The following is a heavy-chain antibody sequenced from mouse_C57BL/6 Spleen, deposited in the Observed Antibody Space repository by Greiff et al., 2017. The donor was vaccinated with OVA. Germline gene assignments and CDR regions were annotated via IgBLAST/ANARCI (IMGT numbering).Heavy chain of an antibody. CDR1: GFTFSDYG. D-gene: IGHD4-1*01. V-gene: IGHV5-17*01. CDR2: ISRGSSTI. Sequence: EVHLVESGGGLVKPGGSLKLSCAASGFTFSDYGMHWVRQAPEQGLEWVAYISRGSSTIYYADTVKGRFTISRDNAKNTLFLQMTSLRSEDTAMYYCATGRDYWGQGTTLTVSS. J-gene: IGHJ2*01. CDR3: ATGRDY.